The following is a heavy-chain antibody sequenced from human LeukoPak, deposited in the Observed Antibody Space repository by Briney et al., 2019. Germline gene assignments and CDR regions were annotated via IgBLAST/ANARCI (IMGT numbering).Heavy chain of an antibody. J-gene: IGHJ4*02. CDR1: GGTFSSYA. V-gene: IGHV1-69*05. CDR3: ARGSSSSFSVY. CDR2: IIPIFGTA. D-gene: IGHD6-6*01. Sequence: ASVKVSCKASGGTFSSYAISWVRPAPGQGVEWMGEIIPIFGTANYPQKFQGRGTITTDESTSTPYIQLSSPRPAATAVYYCARGSSSSFSVYWGQGTLVTVSS.